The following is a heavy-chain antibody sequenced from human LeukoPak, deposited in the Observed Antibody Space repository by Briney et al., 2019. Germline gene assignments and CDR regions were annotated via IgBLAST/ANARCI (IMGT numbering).Heavy chain of an antibody. CDR2: INQDESEK. Sequence: PGGSLRLSCAASGFTFSDFWMSWVRQAPGKGLEWVADINQDESEKHYVDSVKGRFTISRDNAKNSLYLQMNSLRAEDTAVYYCARDQGRGTVGYFDYWGQGTLVTVSS. D-gene: IGHD4-11*01. J-gene: IGHJ4*02. V-gene: IGHV3-7*01. CDR1: GFTFSDFW. CDR3: ARDQGRGTVGYFDY.